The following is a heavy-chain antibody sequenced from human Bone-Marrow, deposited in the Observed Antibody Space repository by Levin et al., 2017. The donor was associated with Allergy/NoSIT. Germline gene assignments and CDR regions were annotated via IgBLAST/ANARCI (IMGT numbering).Heavy chain of an antibody. J-gene: IGHJ6*02. D-gene: IGHD6-19*01. CDR1: GFRFDDYA. CDR3: AKDNAATLNTICSGEFYGMDV. Sequence: PGGSLRLSCSASGFRFDDYAMHWVRQRPGKGLEWVADISWNSGSIGYADSVKGRFTISRDNAKNSLYLQMNSLRVEDTALYYCAKDNAATLNTICSGEFYGMDVWGQGTRVTVS. V-gene: IGHV3-9*01. CDR2: ISWNSGSI.